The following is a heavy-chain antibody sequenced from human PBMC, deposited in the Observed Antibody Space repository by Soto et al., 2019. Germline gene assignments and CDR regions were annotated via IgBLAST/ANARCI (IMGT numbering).Heavy chain of an antibody. CDR1: GGSVTGGSYY. CDR3: ARDKITGLFDY. D-gene: IGHD2-8*02. J-gene: IGHJ4*02. V-gene: IGHV4-61*01. Sequence: TSETLSLTCTVSGGSVTGGSYYWSWIRQPPGKGLEWIGYIYYTGSTNYNPSLKSRVTMSVDTSKNQFSLKLTSVTAADTAVYYCARDKITGLFDYWGQGTLVTVSS. CDR2: IYYTGST.